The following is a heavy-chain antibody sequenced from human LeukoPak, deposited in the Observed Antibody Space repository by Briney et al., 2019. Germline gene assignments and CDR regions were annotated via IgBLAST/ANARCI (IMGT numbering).Heavy chain of an antibody. D-gene: IGHD6-13*01. CDR3: ARDPPSGYSSSWAQFGP. CDR2: IIPILGIA. J-gene: IGHJ5*02. CDR1: GGTFSSYA. V-gene: IGHV1-69*04. Sequence: SVKVSCKASGGTFSSYAISWVRQAPGQGLEWMGRIIPILGIANYAQKFQGRVTITADKSTSTAYMELSSLRSEDTAVYYCARDPPSGYSSSWAQFGPWGQGTLVTVSS.